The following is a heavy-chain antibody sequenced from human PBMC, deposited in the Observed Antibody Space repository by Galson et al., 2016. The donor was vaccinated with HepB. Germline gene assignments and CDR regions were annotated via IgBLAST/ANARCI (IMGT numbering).Heavy chain of an antibody. CDR2: INSDGSST. D-gene: IGHD3-22*01. J-gene: IGHJ6*03. Sequence: SLRLSCAASGFTFSTYWMHWVRQAPGKGLVWVSRINSDGSSTTYADSVKGRFTISRDNAKNTLYLQMNSLRAEDTAVYYCAGDGYYDGSAYGYYYYMDVWGKGTTVTVSS. CDR1: GFTFSTYW. CDR3: AGDGYYDGSAYGYYYYMDV. V-gene: IGHV3-74*01.